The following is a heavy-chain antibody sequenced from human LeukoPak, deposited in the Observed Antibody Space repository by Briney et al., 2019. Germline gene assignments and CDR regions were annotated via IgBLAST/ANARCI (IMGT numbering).Heavy chain of an antibody. J-gene: IGHJ5*02. Sequence: GGSLRLSCTASGFTFSSHWMTWVRQPPGKGLEWVANIKEDGSVKYYVDSVKGRFTISRDNSKNTLYLQMNSLRAEDTAVYYCARRGSSGSSSKGWFNPWGQGTLVTVSS. CDR3: ARRGSSGSSSKGWFNP. CDR2: IKEDGSVK. CDR1: GFTFSSHW. D-gene: IGHD1-26*01. V-gene: IGHV3-7*01.